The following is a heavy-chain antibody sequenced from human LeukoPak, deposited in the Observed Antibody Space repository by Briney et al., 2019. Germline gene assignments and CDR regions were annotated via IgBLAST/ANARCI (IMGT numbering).Heavy chain of an antibody. CDR1: GGSFSGYY. D-gene: IGHD3-3*01. Sequence: NPSETLSLTCAVYGGSFSGYYWSWIRQPPGKGLEWIGEINHSGSTNYNPSLKSRVTISVDTSKNQFSLKLSSVTAADTAVYYCARGVTIFGVVTIPYFDYWGQGTLVTVSS. CDR3: ARGVTIFGVVTIPYFDY. CDR2: INHSGST. J-gene: IGHJ4*02. V-gene: IGHV4-34*01.